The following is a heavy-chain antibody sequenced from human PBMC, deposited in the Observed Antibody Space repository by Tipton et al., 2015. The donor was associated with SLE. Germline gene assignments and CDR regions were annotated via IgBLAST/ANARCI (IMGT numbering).Heavy chain of an antibody. V-gene: IGHV4-34*01. J-gene: IGHJ6*03. CDR3: ARGGGGIVVVPAALGYMDV. CDR2: INHSGST. CDR1: GGSFRGYY. Sequence: GLVKTSETLSLTCAVYGGSFRGYYWSWLRQPPGKGLEWIGEINHSGSTNYNPSLKSRVTISVDTSKNQFSLKLSSVTAADTAVYYCARGGGGIVVVPAALGYMDVWGKGTTVTVSS. D-gene: IGHD2-2*01.